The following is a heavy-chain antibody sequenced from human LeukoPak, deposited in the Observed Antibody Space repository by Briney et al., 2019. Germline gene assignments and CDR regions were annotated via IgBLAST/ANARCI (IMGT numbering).Heavy chain of an antibody. J-gene: IGHJ4*02. Sequence: ASETLSLTCTVSGYSISSGYYWGWIRQPPGKGLAWIGSIYHSGSTYYNPSLKSRVTISVDTSKNQFSLKLSSVTAADTAVYYCASLNYYGSGSYWAYYFDYWGQGTLVTVSS. D-gene: IGHD3-10*01. CDR1: GYSISSGYY. CDR3: ASLNYYGSGSYWAYYFDY. V-gene: IGHV4-38-2*02. CDR2: IYHSGST.